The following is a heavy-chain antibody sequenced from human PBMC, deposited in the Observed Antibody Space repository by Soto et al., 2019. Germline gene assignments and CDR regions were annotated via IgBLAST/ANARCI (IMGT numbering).Heavy chain of an antibody. CDR1: GVSISSYF. V-gene: IGHV4-59*01. J-gene: IGHJ4*02. Sequence: SETLSLTCSVSGVSISSYFWSWIRQAPGRGLEWIGYTYHRGSTNYSPSLKSRVAISLDTSENQFSLKVNSVTAADTAVYYCARISGYHRPHDYLGQVTPVAVSS. D-gene: IGHD6-25*01. CDR3: ARISGYHRPHDY. CDR2: TYHRGST.